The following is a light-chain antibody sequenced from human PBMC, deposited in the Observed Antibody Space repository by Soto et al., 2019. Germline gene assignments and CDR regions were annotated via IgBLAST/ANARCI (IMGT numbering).Light chain of an antibody. CDR1: SSDVGGHNY. CDR3: SSYTTSNTRQIV. Sequence: QSVLTQPASVSGSPGHSITISCTGTSSDVGGHNYVSWYQQHPGKAPKFMIYDVSNRPSGVSNRFSGSKSGNTASLTISGLQAEDEADYYCSSYTTSNTRQIVFGTGTKVTVL. V-gene: IGLV2-14*01. CDR2: DVS. J-gene: IGLJ1*01.